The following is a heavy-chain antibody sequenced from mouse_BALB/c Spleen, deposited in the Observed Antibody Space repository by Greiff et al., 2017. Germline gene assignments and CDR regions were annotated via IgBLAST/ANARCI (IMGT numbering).Heavy chain of an antibody. CDR2: ISSGGGST. D-gene: IGHD4-1*01. Sequence: EVMLVESGGGLVQPGGSRKLSCAASGFTFSDYGMAWVRQAPGKGPEWVAFISSGGGSTYYPDTVKGRFTISRDNAKNTLYLQMSSLKSEDTAMYYCARQNSGGAMDYWGQGTSVTVSS. CDR1: GFTFSDYG. CDR3: ARQNSGGAMDY. J-gene: IGHJ4*01. V-gene: IGHV5-15*04.